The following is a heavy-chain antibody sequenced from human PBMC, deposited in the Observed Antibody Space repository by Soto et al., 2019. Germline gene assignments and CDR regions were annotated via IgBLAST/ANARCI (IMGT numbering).Heavy chain of an antibody. CDR2: IYYSGST. CDR1: GGSVNISCDY. Sequence: SESLSLACTVSGGSVNISCDYRGWIRKPPGKGLEWIGRIYYSGSTYYNPSLKSRVTISVDTSKNPFSLKLSSVTAADTAVYYCERHGDFGSGYPLDYCGQRTLVTVTP. D-gene: IGHD3-3*01. CDR3: ERHGDFGSGYPLDY. J-gene: IGHJ4*02. V-gene: IGHV4-39*01.